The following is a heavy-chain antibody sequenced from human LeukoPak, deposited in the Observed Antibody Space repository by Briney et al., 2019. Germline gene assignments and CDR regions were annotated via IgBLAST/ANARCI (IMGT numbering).Heavy chain of an antibody. J-gene: IGHJ5*02. CDR2: FKSKTDGGTT. D-gene: IGHD6-6*01. Sequence: GGSLRLSCVASGLTFSNAWMSWVRPAPGKGLERVARFKSKTDGGTTNYSAPVKDRFTVSRDDSNNTLYLQMNSLTTDDTAVYYCTTGRTSSSKDWFDPWGQGTLVTVSS. V-gene: IGHV3-15*01. CDR3: TTGRTSSSKDWFDP. CDR1: GLTFSNAW.